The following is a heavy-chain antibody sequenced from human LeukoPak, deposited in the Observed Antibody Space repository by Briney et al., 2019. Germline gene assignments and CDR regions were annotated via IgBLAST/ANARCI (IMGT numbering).Heavy chain of an antibody. CDR3: AKDYYDSSGFDY. CDR2: ISGSGGST. D-gene: IGHD3-22*01. Sequence: GGSLRLSCAASGFTLSSYAMNWVRQVPGKGPEWVSAISGSGGSTYYADSVKGRFTISRDNSKNTLYLQMNSLRAEDTAVYYCAKDYYDSSGFDYWGQGTLVTVSS. V-gene: IGHV3-23*01. CDR1: GFTLSSYA. J-gene: IGHJ4*02.